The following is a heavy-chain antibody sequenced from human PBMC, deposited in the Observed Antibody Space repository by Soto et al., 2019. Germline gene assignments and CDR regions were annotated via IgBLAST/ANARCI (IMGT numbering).Heavy chain of an antibody. CDR1: AYSFFSFG. V-gene: IGHV1-18*01. D-gene: IGHD1-26*01. J-gene: IGHJ3*02. CDR2: ISFYNGKT. CDR3: ARDVRVGANMDAYEI. Sequence: FVKASCQTSAYSFFSFGISSLRRAPGQGPEWMGWISFYNGKTNFAQKFQDRITLTTDTSTTTAYMGLRSLTSDDTAMYYCARDVRVGANMDAYEIWGQGTMVTVSS.